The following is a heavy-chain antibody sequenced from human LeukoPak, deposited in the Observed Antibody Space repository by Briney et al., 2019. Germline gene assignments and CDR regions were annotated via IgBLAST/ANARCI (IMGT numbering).Heavy chain of an antibody. CDR1: MFTFNNHG. CDR2: IAADGGVK. V-gene: IGHV3-30*03. D-gene: IGHD6-19*01. CDR3: AREATWGQWYFDH. J-gene: IGHJ4*02. Sequence: PGGSLRLSCVTSMFTFNNHGMHWVRQAPGKGLEGVAVIAADGGVKYYADSVRGRFILSRDNSKNTLYLQMNNVIVEDTAVYYCAREATWGQWYFDHWGQGTPVIVSS.